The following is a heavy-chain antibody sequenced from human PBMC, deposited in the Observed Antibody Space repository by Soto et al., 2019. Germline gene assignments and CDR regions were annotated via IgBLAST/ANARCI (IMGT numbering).Heavy chain of an antibody. J-gene: IGHJ6*02. Sequence: SETLSLTCAVYGGSLSGYYWSWIRQPPGKGLEWIGEINHSGSTNYNPSLKSRVTISVDTSKNQFSLKLSSVTAADTAVYYCARGILFGFGYYYSYAMDFWGQGTTLTVFS. CDR1: GGSLSGYY. CDR3: ARGILFGFGYYYSYAMDF. D-gene: IGHD3-16*01. V-gene: IGHV4-34*01. CDR2: INHSGST.